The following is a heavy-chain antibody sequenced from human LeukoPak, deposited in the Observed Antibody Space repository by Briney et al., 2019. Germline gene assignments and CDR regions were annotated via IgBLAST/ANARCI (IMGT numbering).Heavy chain of an antibody. CDR3: ASQLGGNVY. CDR2: ISSDGRST. D-gene: IGHD3-16*01. V-gene: IGHV3-74*01. J-gene: IGHJ4*02. CDR1: GFTFSDNW. Sequence: GRSLRLSCAASGFTFSDNWMHWVRQAPGKGLVWVSVISSDGRSTIYADSVKGRFTISRDNAKNTLYLQMDSLRAEDTAVYFCASQLGGNVYWGQGTLVTVSS.